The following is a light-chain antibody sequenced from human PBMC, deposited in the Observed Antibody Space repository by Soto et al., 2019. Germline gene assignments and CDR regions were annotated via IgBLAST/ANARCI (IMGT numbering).Light chain of an antibody. CDR2: SAS. CDR3: QQYPSSPRT. Sequence: EMVLTQSPGTRSLSPVEKAGVCFMASQSVSRNFLAWYHQKPGQAPRLLMQSASSRATGIPDRVSGSGSGTDFNLTISRLEPEDFGVYYCQQYPSSPRTFGQGTKVDIK. CDR1: QSVSRNF. J-gene: IGKJ1*01. V-gene: IGKV3-20*01.